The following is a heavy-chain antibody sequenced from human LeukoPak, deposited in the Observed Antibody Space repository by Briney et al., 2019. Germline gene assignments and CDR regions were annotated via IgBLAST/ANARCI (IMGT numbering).Heavy chain of an antibody. CDR1: GFTLSNDV. CDR3: AKDRTSSGWYRHNFDY. V-gene: IGHV3-23*01. J-gene: IGHJ4*02. Sequence: GGSLRLSCAVSGFTLSNDVMSWVRQAPGKGLEWVSAISGSGGSTYYADSVKGRFTISRDNSKNTLYLQMNSLRDEETAVYYCAKDRTSSGWYRHNFDYWGQGTLVTVSS. D-gene: IGHD6-19*01. CDR2: ISGSGGST.